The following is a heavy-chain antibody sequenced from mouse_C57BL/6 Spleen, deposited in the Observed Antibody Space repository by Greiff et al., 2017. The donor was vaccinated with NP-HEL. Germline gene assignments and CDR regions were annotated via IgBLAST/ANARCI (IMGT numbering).Heavy chain of an antibody. CDR3: AKSYYSNSLYAMDY. V-gene: IGHV2-5*01. J-gene: IGHJ4*01. D-gene: IGHD2-5*01. CDR1: GFSLTSYG. CDR2: IWRGGST. Sequence: VMLVESGPGLVQPSQSLSITCTVSGFSLTSYGVHWVRQSPGKGLEWLGVIWRGGSTDYNAAFMSRLSITKDNSKSQVFFKMNMLQADVTAIYYCAKSYYSNSLYAMDYGGQGTSVTVSS.